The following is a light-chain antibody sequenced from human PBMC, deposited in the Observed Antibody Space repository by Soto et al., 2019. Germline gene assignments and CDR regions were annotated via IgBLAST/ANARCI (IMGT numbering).Light chain of an antibody. CDR3: QKYNSAPLT. V-gene: IGKV1-27*01. CDR1: QGIGIY. CDR2: EAS. Sequence: DIQMTQSPSSLSASLGDRVTITCRASQGIGIYLAWFQQRPGKVPKLLIYEASTLQTGVPSRFSGSGSGTDFTLTISSLQTEDVATYYCQKYNSAPLTFGGGTRVEIK. J-gene: IGKJ4*01.